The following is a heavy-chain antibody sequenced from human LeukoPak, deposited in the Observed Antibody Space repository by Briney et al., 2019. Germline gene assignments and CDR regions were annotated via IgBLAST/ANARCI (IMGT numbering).Heavy chain of an antibody. D-gene: IGHD5-12*01. CDR2: MNHSGST. CDR1: GGSFSGYY. V-gene: IGHV4-34*01. J-gene: IGHJ6*03. CDR3: ARGKGIEATFYYSYYMDV. Sequence: PSETLSLTCAVYGGSFSGYYWSWIRQPPGKGLEWFGEMNHSGSTKYNPAPKSRVTISVDTSKNQFSPKMTSVTAADTAVYYCARGKGIEATFYYSYYMDVWGKGTTVTVSS.